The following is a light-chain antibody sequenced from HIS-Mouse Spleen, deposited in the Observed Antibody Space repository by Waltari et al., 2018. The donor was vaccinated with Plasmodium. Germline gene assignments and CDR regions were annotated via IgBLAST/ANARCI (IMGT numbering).Light chain of an antibody. CDR2: GAS. CDR1: QRVSSN. CDR3: QQYNNWSVT. Sequence: EIVMTQSPATLSVSPGERATLSCRASQRVSSNLAWYQQKPGKAPRLRIYGASTRATGSPARVRGSGSGKEFTRTISSLQSEDCAVCYCQQYNNWSVTFGPGTKVDIK. V-gene: IGKV3-15*01. J-gene: IGKJ3*01.